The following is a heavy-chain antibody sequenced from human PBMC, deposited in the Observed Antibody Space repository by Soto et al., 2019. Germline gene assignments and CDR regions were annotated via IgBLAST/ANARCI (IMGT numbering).Heavy chain of an antibody. CDR2: INPSGAST. D-gene: IGHD3-10*01. CDR1: GYIFSSYY. V-gene: IGHV1-46*01. J-gene: IGHJ5*02. CDR3: ARDRDYPGNVWFDP. Sequence: ASVKVSCKASGYIFSSYYMHWVRQAPGQGLEWMGIINPSGASTSYAQKFQGRATMTRDTSTSTLYMELSSLRSEDTAVYYCARDRDYPGNVWFDPWGQGTLVTVSS.